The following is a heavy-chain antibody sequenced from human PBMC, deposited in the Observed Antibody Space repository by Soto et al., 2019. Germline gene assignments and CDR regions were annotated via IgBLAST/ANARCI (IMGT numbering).Heavy chain of an antibody. CDR2: IIPILGIA. D-gene: IGHD2-2*03. V-gene: IGHV1-69*02. J-gene: IGHJ6*02. Sequence: SVKVSCKASGGTFSSYTISWVRQAPGQGLEWMGRIIPILGIANYAQKFQGRVTITADKSTSTAYMELSSLRSEDTAVYYCARVPGYCSSTSCYDNYYYGMDVWGQGTTVTVSS. CDR1: GGTFSSYT. CDR3: ARVPGYCSSTSCYDNYYYGMDV.